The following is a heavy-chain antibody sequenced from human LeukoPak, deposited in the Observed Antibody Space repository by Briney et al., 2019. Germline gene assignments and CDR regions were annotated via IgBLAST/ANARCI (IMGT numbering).Heavy chain of an antibody. CDR2: IKQDGSEK. J-gene: IGHJ4*02. CDR3: ARVGIAYYYDSSGYYTDF. Sequence: GGSLRLSCAASGFTFSSYWMSWVRQAPGKGLEWVANIKQDGSEKYYVDSVKGRFTISRDNAKNSLYLQMNSLRAEDTAVYYCARVGIAYYYDSSGYYTDFWGQGTLVTVSS. V-gene: IGHV3-7*01. CDR1: GFTFSSYW. D-gene: IGHD3-22*01.